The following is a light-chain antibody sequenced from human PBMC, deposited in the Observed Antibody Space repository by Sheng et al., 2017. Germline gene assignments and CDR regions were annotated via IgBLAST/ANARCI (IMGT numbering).Light chain of an antibody. J-gene: IGKJ4*01. CDR3: QEYNDWPLT. V-gene: IGKV3-20*01. CDR2: GAS. Sequence: EIVLTQSPGTLSFSPGERATLSCRASQSVSSRSLAWYQQKAGQAPRLLIYGASSRATGIPDRFSGSGSGTDFTLTISRLESEDFAVYYCQEYNDWPLTFGGGTKVEIK. CDR1: QSVSSRS.